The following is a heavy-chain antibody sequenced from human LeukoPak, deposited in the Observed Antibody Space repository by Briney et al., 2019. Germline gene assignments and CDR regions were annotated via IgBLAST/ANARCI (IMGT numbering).Heavy chain of an antibody. J-gene: IGHJ6*02. V-gene: IGHV1-24*01. CDR3: ATGKYSSSWENAYYYYGMDV. CDR2: FDPEDGET. D-gene: IGHD6-13*01. CDR1: GYTLTELS. Sequence: ASVKVSCKVSGYTLTELSMHWVRQAPGKGLEWMGGFDPEDGETIYAQKFQGRVTMTEDTSTDTAYMELSSLRSEDTAVYYRATGKYSSSWENAYYYYGMDVWGQGTTVTVSS.